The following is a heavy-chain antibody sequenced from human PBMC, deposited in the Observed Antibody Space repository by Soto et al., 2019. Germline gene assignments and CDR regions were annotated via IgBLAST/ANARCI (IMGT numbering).Heavy chain of an antibody. CDR1: GYSFTNYW. V-gene: IGHV5-51*01. CDR2: IYPGDSNT. Sequence: PGESLKISFKGSGYSFTNYWIGWVRQMPGKGLEWMGIIYPGDSNTRYSPSFQGQVTISADKSISTAYLQWSSLKASDTAMYYCARQGYCSSTACYTVDYGGQGTLVTVSS. J-gene: IGHJ4*02. D-gene: IGHD2-2*02. CDR3: ARQGYCSSTACYTVDY.